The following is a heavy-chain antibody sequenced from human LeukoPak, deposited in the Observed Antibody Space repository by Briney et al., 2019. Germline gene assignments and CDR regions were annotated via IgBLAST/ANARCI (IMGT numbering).Heavy chain of an antibody. D-gene: IGHD4-17*01. CDR3: ATYGDYDAFDT. CDR2: IYYSGST. J-gene: IGHJ3*02. V-gene: IGHV4-59*01. Sequence: SETLSLTCTVSGGSISSYYWSWIRQPPGKGLEWIGYIYYSGSTNYNPSLKSRVTISVDTSKNQFSLKLSSVTAADTAVYYCATYGDYDAFDTWGQGTMVTVSS. CDR1: GGSISSYY.